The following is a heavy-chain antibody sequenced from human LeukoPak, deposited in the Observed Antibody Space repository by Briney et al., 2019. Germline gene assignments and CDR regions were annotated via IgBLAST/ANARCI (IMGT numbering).Heavy chain of an antibody. CDR1: GDSVSSNSAA. CDR3: ARVVAARPSYYYYMDV. CDR2: TYYRSKWYN. Sequence: SQTLSLTCAISGDSVSSNSAAWNWIRQSPSRGLEWLGRTYYRSKWYNDYAVSVKSRITINPDTSKNQFSLQLNSVTPEDTAVYYCARVVAARPSYYYYMDVWGKGTTVTVSS. D-gene: IGHD6-6*01. V-gene: IGHV6-1*01. J-gene: IGHJ6*03.